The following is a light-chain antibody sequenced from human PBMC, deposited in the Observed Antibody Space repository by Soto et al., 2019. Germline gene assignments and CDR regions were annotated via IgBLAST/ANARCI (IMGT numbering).Light chain of an antibody. Sequence: DIQMTQSPSSLSASVGDRVTITCRASQGIRTNLNWYQQKPGKAPSLLIYAASSLQNGVPSRFSGSGSGTDFTLTISSLQPEDSATYYCQQGDGSLRIFTFGPGTRVD. CDR1: QGIRTN. V-gene: IGKV1-39*01. J-gene: IGKJ3*01. CDR3: QQGDGSLRIFT. CDR2: AAS.